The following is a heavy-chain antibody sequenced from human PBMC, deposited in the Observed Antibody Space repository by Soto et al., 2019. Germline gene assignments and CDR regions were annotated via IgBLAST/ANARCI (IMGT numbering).Heavy chain of an antibody. CDR2: VSSGSGYI. CDR1: GFKFSSYI. CDR3: AREESDTFDY. J-gene: IGHJ4*02. Sequence: EVQLVASGGGLVKPGGSLRLACAASGFKFSSYIMNWVRQAPGKGLEWVSSVSSGSGYISYADSVKVRFNVSRDNAKNSVYLQMNSLRVEDTAIYFCAREESDTFDYWGQGTLVSVSS. V-gene: IGHV3-21*01.